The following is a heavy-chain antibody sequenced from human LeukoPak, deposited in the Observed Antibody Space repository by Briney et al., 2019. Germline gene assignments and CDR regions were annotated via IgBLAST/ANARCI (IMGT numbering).Heavy chain of an antibody. CDR1: GFTFSTYA. V-gene: IGHV3-23*01. Sequence: GGSLRLSCAASGFTFSTYAITWVRQGPGKGLEWVSAIRPDGDRTYYANSVRGRFTISRDNSKDTVYLQINGLRVEDAAVYYCAREQSGTRGWYTVDYWGQGTLVTVSS. J-gene: IGHJ4*02. CDR2: IRPDGDRT. CDR3: AREQSGTRGWYTVDY. D-gene: IGHD6-19*01.